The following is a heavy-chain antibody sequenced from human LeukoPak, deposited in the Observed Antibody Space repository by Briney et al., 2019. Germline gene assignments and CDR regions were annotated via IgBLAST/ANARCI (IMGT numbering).Heavy chain of an antibody. Sequence: GGSLRLSCAASGFTFSSYNMNWVRQAPGKGLEWVSSISSSSSYMYYADSVRGRFTISRDNAKNSLYLQMNSLRAEDTAVYYCARFSYFDYWGQGTLVTVSS. V-gene: IGHV3-21*01. CDR2: ISSSSSYM. J-gene: IGHJ4*02. CDR1: GFTFSSYN. CDR3: ARFSYFDY.